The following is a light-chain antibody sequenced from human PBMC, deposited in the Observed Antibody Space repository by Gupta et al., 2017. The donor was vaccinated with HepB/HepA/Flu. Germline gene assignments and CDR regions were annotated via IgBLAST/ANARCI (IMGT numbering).Light chain of an antibody. J-gene: IGKJ4*01. CDR3: QQSYSTHL. V-gene: IGKV1-39*01. Sequence: DIQMTQSPSSLSASVGDRVTITCRASQSISSYLNWYQQKPGKAPKLLIYAASSLQSGVPSRFSGSGSGTDFTLTSSSLQPEDFATYYCQQSYSTHLFGGGTKVEIK. CDR1: QSISSY. CDR2: AAS.